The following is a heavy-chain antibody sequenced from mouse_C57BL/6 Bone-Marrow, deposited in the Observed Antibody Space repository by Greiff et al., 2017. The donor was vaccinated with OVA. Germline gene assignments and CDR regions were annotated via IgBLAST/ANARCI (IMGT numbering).Heavy chain of an antibody. CDR1: GFTFSDYY. V-gene: IGHV5-12*01. Sequence: EVKVVESGGGLVQPGGSLKLSCAASGFTFSDYYMYWVRQTPEKRLEWVAYISNGGGSTYYPDTVKGRFTISRDNAKNTLYLQMSRLKSEDTAMYYCARHGGYYGNYEAWFAYWGQGTLVTVSA. J-gene: IGHJ3*01. CDR2: ISNGGGST. CDR3: ARHGGYYGNYEAWFAY. D-gene: IGHD2-1*01.